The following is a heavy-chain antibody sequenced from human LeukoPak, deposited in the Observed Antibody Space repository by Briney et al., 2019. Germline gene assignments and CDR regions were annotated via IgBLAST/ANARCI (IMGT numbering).Heavy chain of an antibody. D-gene: IGHD3/OR15-3a*01. V-gene: IGHV5-51*01. Sequence: GESLQISCKASGYSFTRYWIGWVRQKPGKGLVWMGIIYPGDSDTRNRPSFQGQVTISADKSISTAYLQWSSLKASDTAMYYCARTTLDAFDIWGQGTMVTVSS. CDR1: GYSFTRYW. CDR2: IYPGDSDT. J-gene: IGHJ3*02. CDR3: ARTTLDAFDI.